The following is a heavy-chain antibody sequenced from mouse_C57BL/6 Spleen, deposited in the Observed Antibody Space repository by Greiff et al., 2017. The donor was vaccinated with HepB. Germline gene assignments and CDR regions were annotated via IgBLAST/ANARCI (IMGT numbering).Heavy chain of an antibody. V-gene: IGHV1-39*01. Sequence: EVQLVESGPELVKPGASVKISCKASGYSFTDYNMNWVKQSNGKSLEWIGVINPNYGTTSYNQKFKGKATLTVDQSSSTAYMQLNSLTSEDSAVYYCARSPITTVVATKAMDYWGQGTSVTVSS. CDR1: GYSFTDYN. CDR2: INPNYGTT. J-gene: IGHJ4*01. D-gene: IGHD1-1*01. CDR3: ARSPITTVVATKAMDY.